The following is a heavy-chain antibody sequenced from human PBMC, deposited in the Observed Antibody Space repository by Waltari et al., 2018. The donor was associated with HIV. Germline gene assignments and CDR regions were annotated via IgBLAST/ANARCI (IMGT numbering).Heavy chain of an antibody. CDR2: IKLNSGDP. V-gene: IGHV1-2*02. Sequence: QVQLVQSGAEVKKPGASVKVSCKTSGSALNIHYTHWVKHATGQGLEWVGYIKLNSGDPYYGPSFRGRVTLTREASINTAYMEFNRLTSDDTAVYYCARDPQRKDAYNFDSWGQGSLVTVSS. D-gene: IGHD2-2*01. CDR1: GSALNIHY. J-gene: IGHJ4*02. CDR3: ARDPQRKDAYNFDS.